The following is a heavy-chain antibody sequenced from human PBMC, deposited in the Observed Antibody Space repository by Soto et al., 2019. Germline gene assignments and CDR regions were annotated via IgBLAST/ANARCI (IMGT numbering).Heavy chain of an antibody. Sequence: QVQLQESGPGLVKPSETLSLTCTVSGGSISSYYWSWIRQPPGKGLEWIGYIYYSGSTNYNPSLNSEVTISVDTSQHQGSLKLSSGTAADTAVYYCARGGDTEDRVPTYFDSWGQRTLVTVSS. D-gene: IGHD2-15*01. CDR3: ARGGDTEDRVPTYFDS. J-gene: IGHJ4*02. CDR2: IYYSGST. CDR1: GGSISSYY. V-gene: IGHV4-59*01.